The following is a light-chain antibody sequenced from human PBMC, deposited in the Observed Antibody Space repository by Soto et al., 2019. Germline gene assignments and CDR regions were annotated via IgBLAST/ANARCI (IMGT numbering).Light chain of an antibody. CDR1: QSVSSD. CDR3: QQYNNWPLT. Sequence: EIVMTQSPATLSVSPGERATLSCRASQSVSSDLAWYEQTPGQAPRLLIYGASTRATGIPARFSGSGSGTEFTLTISSLQSEDFAVYYCQQYNNWPLTFGGGTKGDIK. J-gene: IGKJ4*01. V-gene: IGKV3-15*01. CDR2: GAS.